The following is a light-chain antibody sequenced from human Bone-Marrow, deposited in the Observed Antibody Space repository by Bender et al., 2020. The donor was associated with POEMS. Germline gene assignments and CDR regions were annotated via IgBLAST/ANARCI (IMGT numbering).Light chain of an antibody. CDR3: QVWDSSSDHWV. CDR2: DDS. Sequence: SYVLTQPPSVSVAPVQTATISCGGNNIGSTSVHWYQQKPDQAPVLVVYDDSDRPSGIPERFSGSNSGNTATLTISRVEAGDDDDYYCQVWDSSSDHWVFGGGTKLTGL. CDR1: NIGSTS. J-gene: IGLJ3*02. V-gene: IGLV3-21*02.